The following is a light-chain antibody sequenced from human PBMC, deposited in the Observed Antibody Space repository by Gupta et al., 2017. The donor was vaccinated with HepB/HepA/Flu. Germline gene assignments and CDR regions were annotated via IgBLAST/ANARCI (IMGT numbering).Light chain of an antibody. CDR3: QQRSNWPRT. J-gene: IGKJ4*01. CDR1: QSVSNN. V-gene: IGKV3-11*01. Sequence: EIVLTQSPDTLSFSPGERATLSCRASQSVSNNLAWYQQKPGQAPRLLIYDASNRATGIPARFSGSGSGTDFALTISSLETEDFAVYYCQQRSNWPRTFGGGTNVEIK. CDR2: DAS.